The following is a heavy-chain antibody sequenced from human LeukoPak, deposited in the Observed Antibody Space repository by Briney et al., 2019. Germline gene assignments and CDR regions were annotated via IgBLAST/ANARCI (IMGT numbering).Heavy chain of an antibody. J-gene: IGHJ6*02. D-gene: IGHD5-12*01. CDR3: ARDRGYGAIPHYGMDV. CDR2: IWYDGSKR. Sequence: PGGSLRLSCAASGFTFSSHGMHWVRQAPGKGLEWVAVIWYDGSKRYYADSVKGRFTISRDNSKNTLYLQMNSLRAEDTAVYYCARDRGYGAIPHYGMDVWGQGTTVTVSS. CDR1: GFTFSSHG. V-gene: IGHV3-33*01.